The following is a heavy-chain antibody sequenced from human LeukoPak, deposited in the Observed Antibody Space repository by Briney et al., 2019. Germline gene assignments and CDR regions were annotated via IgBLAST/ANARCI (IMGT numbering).Heavy chain of an antibody. J-gene: IGHJ4*02. CDR1: GESISSHY. V-gene: IGHV4-59*11. CDR2: ITNSGTT. Sequence: SETLSLTCNVSGESISSHYWSWTRQSPGKGLEWIGYITNSGTTKFNPSLKSRVTISRDTSKNQISLRLSSVTAADTAVYYCATTHDYGDEYVWGYWGQGALVTVSS. CDR3: ATTHDYGDEYVWGY. D-gene: IGHD4-17*01.